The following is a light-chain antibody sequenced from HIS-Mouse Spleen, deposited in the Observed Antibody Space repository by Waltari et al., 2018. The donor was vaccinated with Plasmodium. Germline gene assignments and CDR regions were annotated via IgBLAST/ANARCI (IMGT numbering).Light chain of an antibody. CDR1: ALPKTY. Sequence: SYELTKPPSVSVSPGQTARTTCSGAALPKTYAYRYQQKSGQAPVLVIYEDSKRPSGIPERFSGSSSGTMATLTISGAQVEDEADYYCYSTDSSGNHRVFGGGTKLTVL. CDR2: EDS. V-gene: IGLV3-10*01. J-gene: IGLJ3*02. CDR3: YSTDSSGNHRV.